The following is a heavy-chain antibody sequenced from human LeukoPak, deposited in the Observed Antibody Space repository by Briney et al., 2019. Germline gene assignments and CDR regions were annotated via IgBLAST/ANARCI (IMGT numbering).Heavy chain of an antibody. D-gene: IGHD3-16*01. Sequence: PSETLSLTCAVYGGSFSGYYWSWIRQPPGKGLEWIGEINHSGSTNYNPSLKSRVTISVDTSKNQFSLKLSSVTAADMAVYYCARIMTTPVNWFDPWGQGTLVTVSS. V-gene: IGHV4-34*01. CDR1: GGSFSGYY. J-gene: IGHJ5*02. CDR2: INHSGST. CDR3: ARIMTTPVNWFDP.